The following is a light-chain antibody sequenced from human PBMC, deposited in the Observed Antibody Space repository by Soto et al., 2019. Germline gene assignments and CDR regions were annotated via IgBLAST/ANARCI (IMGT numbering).Light chain of an antibody. CDR2: DVY. J-gene: IGLJ2*01. Sequence: QSVLTQPASVSGSPGQSITISCTGTSSDIGYYDSVSWYQRHPDKAPKLIIYDVYSRPSGVSSRFSGSKSGNTASLTISGLQDEDESDYYCFSRPSSDTQVVFGGGTKLTVL. CDR1: SSDIGYYDS. V-gene: IGLV2-14*03. CDR3: FSRPSSDTQVV.